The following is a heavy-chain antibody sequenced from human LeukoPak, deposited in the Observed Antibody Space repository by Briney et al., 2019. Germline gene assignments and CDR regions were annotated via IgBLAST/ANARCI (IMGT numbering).Heavy chain of an antibody. CDR3: ASGDYYGSEKQFTQ. Sequence: GASVKVSCKASGYTFTAYYLYWMRRAPGRGLEWVGWIDPDSGDTNYAQNFQGRVTMTRDSPISTAYMELTRLTSDDTAVYYCASGDYYGSEKQFTQWGQGTLVTVSS. CDR1: GYTFTAYY. J-gene: IGHJ4*02. V-gene: IGHV1-2*02. D-gene: IGHD3-10*01. CDR2: IDPDSGDT.